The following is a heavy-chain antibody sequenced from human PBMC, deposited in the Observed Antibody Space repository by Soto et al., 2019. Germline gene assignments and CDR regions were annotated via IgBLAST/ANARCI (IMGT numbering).Heavy chain of an antibody. J-gene: IGHJ4*02. V-gene: IGHV4-34*01. CDR2: INHSGST. Sequence: SETLSLTCAVYGGSFSGYYWSWIRQPPGKGLEWIGEINHSGSTNYNPSLKSRVTIPVDTSKNQFSLKLSSVTAADTAVYYCARVGLRYFDWLLSYYFDYWGQGTLVTVSS. CDR1: GGSFSGYY. CDR3: ARVGLRYFDWLLSYYFDY. D-gene: IGHD3-9*01.